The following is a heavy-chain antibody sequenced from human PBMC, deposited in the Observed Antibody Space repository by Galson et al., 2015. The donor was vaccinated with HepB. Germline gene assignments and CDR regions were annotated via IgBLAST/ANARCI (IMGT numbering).Heavy chain of an antibody. V-gene: IGHV4-59*01. Sequence: ETLSLTCTVSGGSISNYYWSWIRQPPGKGLEWIGYIYYSGSTNYNPSLKSRVTISVDTSKNQFSLKLSSVTAADTAVYYCARDSWGRGSFDYWGQGTLVTVSS. J-gene: IGHJ4*02. CDR2: IYYSGST. CDR3: ARDSWGRGSFDY. CDR1: GGSISNYY. D-gene: IGHD7-27*01.